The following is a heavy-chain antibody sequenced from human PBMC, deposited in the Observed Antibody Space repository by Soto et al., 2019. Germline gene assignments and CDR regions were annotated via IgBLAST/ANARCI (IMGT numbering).Heavy chain of an antibody. CDR3: AKGRGCYSDTYFDP. CDR2: IYSSGNA. V-gene: IGHV4-4*07. CDR1: LDSISNSY. D-gene: IGHD2-15*01. Sequence: QVQLLESGPGLVKPSETLSLTCSVSLDSISNSYWTWIRQPAGKGLEWIGHIYSSGNANYNPSLKSRVTMSLDTSKNQFSLSLKSVTAADTAIYYCAKGRGCYSDTYFDPWGQGPQVTVSS. J-gene: IGHJ5*02.